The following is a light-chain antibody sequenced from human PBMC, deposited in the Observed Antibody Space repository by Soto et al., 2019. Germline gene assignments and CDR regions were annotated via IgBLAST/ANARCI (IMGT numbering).Light chain of an antibody. CDR1: SSDVGGYNY. CDR3: SSCTSSNTLLYV. V-gene: IGLV2-14*01. CDR2: EVN. Sequence: QSVLTQPASVSGSPGQSITISCTGTSSDVGGYNYVSWYQQHPGKAPKLMIYEVNNRPSGVSNRFSGSKSGNTASLTISGLQAEDEADYYCSSCTSSNTLLYVFGTGTKVTVL. J-gene: IGLJ1*01.